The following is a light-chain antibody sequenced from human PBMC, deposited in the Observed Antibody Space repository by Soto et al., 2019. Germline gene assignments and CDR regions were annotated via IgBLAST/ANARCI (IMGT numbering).Light chain of an antibody. CDR2: AAS. Sequence: IQLTQSPSSLSASVGDRVTITCRASQGIGSFLAWYQQMPGKAPKVLIYAASTLQSAVPTRFSGSGSGTDFTLPISSLQPEDSATYYCQHFYSYPLPFGGGTKVEIK. V-gene: IGKV1-9*01. J-gene: IGKJ4*01. CDR3: QHFYSYPLP. CDR1: QGIGSF.